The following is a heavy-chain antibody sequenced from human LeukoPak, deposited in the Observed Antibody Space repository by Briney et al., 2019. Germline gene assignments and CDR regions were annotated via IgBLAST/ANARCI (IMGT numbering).Heavy chain of an antibody. CDR1: SGSINNYY. V-gene: IGHV4-4*07. J-gene: IGHJ4*02. CDR2: IYISGST. CDR3: ATRNY. Sequence: SETLSLTCTVSSGSINNYYWSWIRQPAGKGPEYIGRIYISGSTNYNPSLKSRVTMSVDTSKNQFSLKLSSVTAADTAVYYCATRNYWGQGTLVTVSS.